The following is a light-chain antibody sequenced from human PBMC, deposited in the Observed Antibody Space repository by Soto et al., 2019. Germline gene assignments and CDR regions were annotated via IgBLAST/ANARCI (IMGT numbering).Light chain of an antibody. V-gene: IGKV3-20*01. CDR1: QYVDSRV. J-gene: IGKJ1*01. CDR2: GTS. CDR3: QQYGRSPPWT. Sequence: EIVLTQSPGILSLSPGEGATLSCRASQYVDSRVLAWYQQRAGQVPRLLIYGTSIRATGIPDRVSGSGSGTDFTLTITRLEPEDFAGYYCQQYGRSPPWTFGQGTKVEMK.